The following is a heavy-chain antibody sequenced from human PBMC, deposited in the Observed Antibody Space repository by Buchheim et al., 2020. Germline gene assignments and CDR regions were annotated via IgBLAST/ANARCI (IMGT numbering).Heavy chain of an antibody. Sequence: EVQLLESGGGLVQPGGSLRLSCAASGFTFSSYAMSWVRQAPGKGLEWVSAISGSGGSTYYADSVKGRFTISRDNSKNTLYLQMNSLRAEDTAVYYCAKDLIGRHHRYYYDSSGYVFDLWGRGTL. CDR3: AKDLIGRHHRYYYDSSGYVFDL. CDR1: GFTFSSYA. V-gene: IGHV3-23*01. CDR2: ISGSGGST. J-gene: IGHJ2*01. D-gene: IGHD3-22*01.